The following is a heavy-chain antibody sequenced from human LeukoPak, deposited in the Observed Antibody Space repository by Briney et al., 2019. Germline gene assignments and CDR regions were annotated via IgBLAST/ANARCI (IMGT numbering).Heavy chain of an antibody. J-gene: IGHJ6*02. CDR3: ARVEIGVVISQMYYYYGMDV. CDR1: GFTFSSYW. Sequence: GGSLRLSCAASGFTFSSYWMSWVRQAPGKGLEWVAYIRQDGSEKYYVDSVKGRFTISRDNAKNSLYLQMNSLRAEDTAVYYCARVEIGVVISQMYYYYGMDVWGQGTTVTVSS. CDR2: IRQDGSEK. V-gene: IGHV3-7*03. D-gene: IGHD3-3*01.